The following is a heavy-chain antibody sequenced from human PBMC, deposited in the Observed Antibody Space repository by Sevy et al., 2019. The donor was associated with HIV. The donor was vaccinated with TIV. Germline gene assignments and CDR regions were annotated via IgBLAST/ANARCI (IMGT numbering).Heavy chain of an antibody. CDR2: LSFGCGKI. V-gene: IGHV3-23*01. D-gene: IGHD2-8*01. J-gene: IGHJ4*02. CDR3: AREGCTRPHDY. CDR1: GFAFYDYS. Sequence: GGSLRLSCAASGFAFYDYSMSWIRQAPGKGLEWVATLSFGCGKINYADSVKGRFTIPRDNSKNSFYLQMDNLRVEDMALYYCAREGCTRPHDYWGQGTRVTVSS.